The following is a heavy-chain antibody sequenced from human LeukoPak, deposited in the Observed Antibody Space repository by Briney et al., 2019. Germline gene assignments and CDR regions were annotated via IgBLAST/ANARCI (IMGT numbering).Heavy chain of an antibody. J-gene: IGHJ6*02. Sequence: ASVKVSCKASGYTFTSYYMHWVRQAPGQGLEWMGIINPSGGSTSYAQKFQGRVTMTEDTSTDTAYMELSSLRSEDTAVYYCATASKWGLWFGRHYGMDVWGQGTTVTVSS. CDR3: ATASKWGLWFGRHYGMDV. D-gene: IGHD3-10*01. CDR1: GYTFTSYY. V-gene: IGHV1-46*01. CDR2: INPSGGST.